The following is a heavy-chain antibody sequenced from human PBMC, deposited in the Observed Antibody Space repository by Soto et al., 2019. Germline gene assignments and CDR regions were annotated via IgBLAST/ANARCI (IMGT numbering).Heavy chain of an antibody. CDR1: RYLFFSGA. CDR2: ISIRGGDE. CDR3: ARGTIVARQHLDY. V-gene: IGHV3-30*03. J-gene: IGHJ4*02. Sequence: CCASCRYLFFSGAIDLANQAPGKGLEWVTVISIRGGDEYYAESVRGRFTISRDDSKNTLYLQMDSLRVEDTAVYYCARGTIVARQHLDYWGQGTLVTVSS. D-gene: IGHD6-6*01.